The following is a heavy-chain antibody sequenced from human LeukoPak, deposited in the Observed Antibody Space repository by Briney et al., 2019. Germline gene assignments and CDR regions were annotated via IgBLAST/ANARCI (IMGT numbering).Heavy chain of an antibody. J-gene: IGHJ5*02. Sequence: SETLSLTCTVSGGSISSSRYYWAWIRQSPGKGLEWIATIYYSGNTYYNPSLRSRLIMSVDTSKNQFSLRLTSVTAADAAVYYCARAFYGSGKWFDPWGQGTLVTVSS. V-gene: IGHV4-39*07. D-gene: IGHD3-10*01. CDR2: IYYSGNT. CDR3: ARAFYGSGKWFDP. CDR1: GGSISSSRYY.